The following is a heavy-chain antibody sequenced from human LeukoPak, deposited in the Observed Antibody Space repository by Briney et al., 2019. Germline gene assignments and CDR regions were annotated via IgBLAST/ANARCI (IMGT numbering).Heavy chain of an antibody. CDR1: GFTFNSNS. J-gene: IGHJ3*02. CDR3: ARDTDYGDFTVAFDI. V-gene: IGHV3-21*01. Sequence: AGGSLRPSCVASGFTFNSNSMDWVRQAPGKGLEWVSSISSSSSYIYYADSVKGRFTISRDNAKNSLYLQMNSLRAEDTAVYYCARDTDYGDFTVAFDIWGQGTMVTVSS. CDR2: ISSSSSYI. D-gene: IGHD4-17*01.